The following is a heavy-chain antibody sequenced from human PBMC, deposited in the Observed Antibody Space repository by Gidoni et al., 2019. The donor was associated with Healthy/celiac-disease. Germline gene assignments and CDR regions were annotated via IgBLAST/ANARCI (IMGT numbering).Heavy chain of an antibody. J-gene: IGHJ4*02. D-gene: IGHD1-26*01. CDR1: GGSFSGYY. CDR2: INHSGST. Sequence: QVQLQQWGAGLLKPSEPLSLTCAVYGGSFSGYYCSWIRQPPGKGLEWIGEINHSGSTNYNPSLKSRVTISVDTSKNQFSLKLSSVTAADTAVYYCASSLGAVYDYWGQGTLVTVSS. CDR3: ASSLGAVYDY. V-gene: IGHV4-34*01.